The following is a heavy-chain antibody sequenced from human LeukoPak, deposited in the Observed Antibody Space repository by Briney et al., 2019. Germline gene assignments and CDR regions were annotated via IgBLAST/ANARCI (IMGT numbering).Heavy chain of an antibody. Sequence: GGSLRLSCAASGLTFSSYWMSWVRQAPGKGLEWVSSISSSSSYIYYADSVKGRFTISRDNAKNSLYLQMNSLRAEDTAVYYCARDQWLQSDYYMDVWGKGTTVTVSS. CDR1: GLTFSSYW. J-gene: IGHJ6*03. V-gene: IGHV3-21*01. CDR2: ISSSSSYI. D-gene: IGHD5-18*01. CDR3: ARDQWLQSDYYMDV.